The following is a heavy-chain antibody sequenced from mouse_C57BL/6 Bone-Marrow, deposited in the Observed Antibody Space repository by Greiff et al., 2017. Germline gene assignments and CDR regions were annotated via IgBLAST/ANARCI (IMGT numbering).Heavy chain of an antibody. J-gene: IGHJ2*01. CDR2: INPSNGCT. V-gene: IGHV1-53*01. CDR1: GYTFTSYW. D-gene: IGHD1-1*01. CDR3: AREAGSSIWDY. Sequence: VQLQQPGTELVKPGASVKLSCKASGYTFTSYWMHWVKQRPGQGLEWIGNINPSNGCTNYNEKFKSKATLTVDKSSSTAYMQLSSLTSEDSAVYYFAREAGSSIWDYWGQGTTLTVSS.